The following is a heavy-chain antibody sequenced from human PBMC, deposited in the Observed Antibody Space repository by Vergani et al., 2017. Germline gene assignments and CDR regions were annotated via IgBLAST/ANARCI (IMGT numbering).Heavy chain of an antibody. CDR1: GGSFSGYY. CDR3: ARDLVAGTIVYYYYGMDV. Sequence: QVQLQQWGAGLLKPSETLSLTCAVYGGSFSGYYWSWIRQPPGKGLEWIGEIYHSGSTNYNPSLKSRVTISVDKSKNQFSLKLSSVTAADTAVYYCARDLVAGTIVYYYYGMDVWGQGTTVTVSS. V-gene: IGHV4-34*01. D-gene: IGHD6-19*01. CDR2: IYHSGST. J-gene: IGHJ6*02.